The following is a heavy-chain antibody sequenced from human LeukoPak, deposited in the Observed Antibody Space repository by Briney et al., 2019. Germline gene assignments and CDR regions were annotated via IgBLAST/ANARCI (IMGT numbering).Heavy chain of an antibody. J-gene: IGHJ4*02. CDR1: GFTFSSSA. D-gene: IGHD2-15*01. CDR2: IVVGSGNT. V-gene: IGHV1-58*01. Sequence: SVKVSCKASGFTFSSSAVRWVRQARGQRLEWIGWIVVGSGNTNYAQKFQERVTITRDMSTSTAYMELSSLRSEDTAVYYCAAPPVCSSSSCYSLDYWGQGTLVTVSS. CDR3: AAPPVCSSSSCYSLDY.